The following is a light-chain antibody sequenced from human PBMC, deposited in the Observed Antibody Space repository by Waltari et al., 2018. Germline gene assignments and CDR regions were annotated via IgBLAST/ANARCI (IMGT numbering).Light chain of an antibody. CDR2: ANS. J-gene: IGLJ3*02. V-gene: IGLV1-47*02. CDR3: AAWDGGLSNWL. Sequence: QSVLTQPPSASGTPGQRITISCSGGSSHIGSNYVFWYQQLPGTAPKLLIYANSQRPSGVPDRFSGSKSGTSASLAISGLRPEDEADYYCAAWDGGLSNWLFGGGTRLTVL. CDR1: SSHIGSNY.